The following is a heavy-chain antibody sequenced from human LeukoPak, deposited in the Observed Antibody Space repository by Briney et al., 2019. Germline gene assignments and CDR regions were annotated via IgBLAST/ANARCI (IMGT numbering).Heavy chain of an antibody. Sequence: GGSPRLSCAASGFTFSSYAMHWVRQAPGKGLEYVSAISSNGGSTYYANSVKGRFTISRDNSKNTLYLQMGSLRAEDMAVYYCARVAIAAARSGWFDPWGQGTLVTVSS. CDR1: GFTFSSYA. CDR3: ARVAIAAARSGWFDP. J-gene: IGHJ5*02. D-gene: IGHD6-13*01. V-gene: IGHV3-64*01. CDR2: ISSNGGST.